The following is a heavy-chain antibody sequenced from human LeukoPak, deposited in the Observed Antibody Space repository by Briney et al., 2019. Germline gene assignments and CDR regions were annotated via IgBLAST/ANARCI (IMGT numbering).Heavy chain of an antibody. J-gene: IGHJ2*01. Sequence: ASVKVSCKASGYTFTGYYMHWVRQAPGQGLEWMGWINPNSGGTNYAQKFQGRVTLTRDTSISTAYMELSRLRSDDTANYYCARGHCSGGICYDWYFDLWGRGTLVTVSS. V-gene: IGHV1-2*02. D-gene: IGHD2-15*01. CDR1: GYTFTGYY. CDR2: INPNSGGT. CDR3: ARGHCSGGICYDWYFDL.